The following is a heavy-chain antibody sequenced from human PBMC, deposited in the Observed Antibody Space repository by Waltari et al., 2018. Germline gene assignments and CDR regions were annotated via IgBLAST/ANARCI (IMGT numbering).Heavy chain of an antibody. CDR1: GVHFSSKS. D-gene: IGHD5-18*01. CDR3: ARGARGYSYGFFDY. CDR2: ISYDGSNK. Sequence: QVQLVESGGGVVKPGRSRRLSCAAYGVHFSSKSMHWVGQAPGKGLEWVSVISYDGSNKYYADSVKGRFSISRDNSKNTLYLQMNSLRAEDTAVYYCARGARGYSYGFFDYWGQGTLVTVSS. J-gene: IGHJ4*02. V-gene: IGHV3-30*01.